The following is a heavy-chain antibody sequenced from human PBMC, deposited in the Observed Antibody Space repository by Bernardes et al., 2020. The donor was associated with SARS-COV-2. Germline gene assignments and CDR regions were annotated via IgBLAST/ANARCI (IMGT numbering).Heavy chain of an antibody. D-gene: IGHD2-2*02. J-gene: IGHJ4*02. CDR3: AKGINTHTPTWPH. Sequence: GGSLRLSCVASEFTFSGFAMTWVRQVPGKGLEWVSVISASGDITYYADSVKGRFTISRDNSKNTLYLQMNSLRVEDTAVYYCAKGINTHTPTWPHWGQGTLVT. CDR1: EFTFSGFA. CDR2: ISASGDIT. V-gene: IGHV3-23*01.